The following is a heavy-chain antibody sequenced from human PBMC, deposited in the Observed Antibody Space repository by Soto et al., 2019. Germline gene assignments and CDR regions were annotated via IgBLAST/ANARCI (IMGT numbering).Heavy chain of an antibody. D-gene: IGHD6-13*01. CDR2: ISYGGDNK. CDR3: AKARQSTRWYGLEADF. V-gene: IGHV3-30*09. J-gene: IGHJ4*02. Sequence: GGSLRLSCAASGLIFRDYAMHWVRQAPGKGLEWVAVISYGGDNKYYADSVRGRFAISRDNLKNTLDLQMNSLNPEDTAVYHCAKARQSTRWYGLEADFSGQGTLVTVPS. CDR1: GLIFRDYA.